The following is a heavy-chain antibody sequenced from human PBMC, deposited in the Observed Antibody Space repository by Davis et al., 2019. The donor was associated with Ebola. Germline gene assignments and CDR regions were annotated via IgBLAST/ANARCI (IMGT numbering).Heavy chain of an antibody. J-gene: IGHJ4*02. V-gene: IGHV7-4-1*02. CDR1: GYTFTGYD. D-gene: IGHD3-10*01. CDR2: INTNTGNP. Sequence: AASVKVSCKASGYTFTGYDINWVRQATGQGLEWMGWINTNTGNPTYAQGFTGRFVFSSDTSVSTAYLQISSLKAEDTAVYYCARALGSGSYYSWGQGTLVTVSS. CDR3: ARALGSGSYYS.